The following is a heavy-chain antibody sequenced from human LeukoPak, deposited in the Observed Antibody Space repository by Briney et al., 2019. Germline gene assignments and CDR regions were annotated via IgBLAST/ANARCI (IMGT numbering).Heavy chain of an antibody. D-gene: IGHD6-13*01. J-gene: IGHJ5*02. CDR3: AGDLIAAAGRNWFDP. Sequence: GGSLRLSCAASGFTFSSYWIHWVRHAPGKGLGWVSRINSDGSSTSYADSVKGRFTISRDNAKNTLYLQMNSLRAEDTAVYYCAGDLIAAAGRNWFDPWGQGTLVTVSS. CDR1: GFTFSSYW. CDR2: INSDGSST. V-gene: IGHV3-74*01.